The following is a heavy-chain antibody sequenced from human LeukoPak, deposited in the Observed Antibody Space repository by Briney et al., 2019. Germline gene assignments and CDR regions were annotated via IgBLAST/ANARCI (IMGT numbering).Heavy chain of an antibody. CDR1: GGSISSYY. CDR2: IYYSGST. D-gene: IGHD4-11*01. V-gene: IGHV4-59*01. Sequence: SETLSLTCTVSGGSISSYYWSWIRQPPGKGLEWIGYIYYSGSTNYNPSLKSRVTISEDTSKNQFSLKLSSVTAADTAVHYCARDRYSNLDYWGQGTLVTVSS. CDR3: ARDRYSNLDY. J-gene: IGHJ4*02.